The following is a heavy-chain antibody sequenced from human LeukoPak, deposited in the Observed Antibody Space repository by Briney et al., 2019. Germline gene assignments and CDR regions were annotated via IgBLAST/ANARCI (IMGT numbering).Heavy chain of an antibody. Sequence: PSETLSLTCTVSGGSISSGDYYWSWIRQPPGKGLEWIGYIYYSGSTYYNPSLKSRVTISVDTSKNQFSLKLSSVTAADTAVYYCARARALVVPAATDYFDYWGQGTLVTVSS. V-gene: IGHV4-30-4*01. CDR2: IYYSGST. J-gene: IGHJ4*02. CDR1: GGSISSGDYY. D-gene: IGHD2-2*01. CDR3: ARARALVVPAATDYFDY.